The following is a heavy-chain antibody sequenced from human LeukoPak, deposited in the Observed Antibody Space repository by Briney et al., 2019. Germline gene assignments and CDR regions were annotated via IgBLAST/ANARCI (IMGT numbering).Heavy chain of an antibody. J-gene: IGHJ4*02. CDR1: GFTLSYYW. V-gene: IGHV3-74*01. CDR2: IDGGSTT. CDR3: AAAKFYKTSPFDY. D-gene: IGHD2-2*01. Sequence: GGSLRLSCAASGFTLSYYWMRWVRQAPGKGLVWVSRIDGGSTTNYAGSVKGRFTISRDNAKNTLYLEMSSLRPEDTAVYYCAAAKFYKTSPFDYWGQGTLVTVSS.